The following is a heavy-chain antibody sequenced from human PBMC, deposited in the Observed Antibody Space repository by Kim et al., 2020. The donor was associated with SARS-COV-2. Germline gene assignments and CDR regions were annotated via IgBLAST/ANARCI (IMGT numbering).Heavy chain of an antibody. CDR2: INPNSGVT. CDR3: ARGAEATTAKFGY. D-gene: IGHD1-26*01. CDR1: GYTFIIYY. Sequence: ASVKVSCKTSGYTFIIYYIHWVRQAPGQGLEWMGWINPNSGVTDYAQNFQGRVTMTRDTSISAAYMELSGLRFDDTAVYYCARGAEATTAKFGYCGQGSLVILSS. V-gene: IGHV1-2*02. J-gene: IGHJ4*02.